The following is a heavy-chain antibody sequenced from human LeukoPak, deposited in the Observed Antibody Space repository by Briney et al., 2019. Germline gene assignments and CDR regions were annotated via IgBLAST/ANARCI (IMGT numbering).Heavy chain of an antibody. V-gene: IGHV3-21*04. J-gene: IGHJ4*02. D-gene: IGHD2-8*01. CDR3: AKGNGYFDY. CDR2: ISSSSSYI. Sequence: GGSLRLSCAASGFTFSSYSMNWVRQAPGKGLEWVSSISSSSSYIYYADSVKGRFTVSRDNSKNTLYLQLNSLRAEDTATYYCAKGNGYFDYWGQGALVTVSS. CDR1: GFTFSSYS.